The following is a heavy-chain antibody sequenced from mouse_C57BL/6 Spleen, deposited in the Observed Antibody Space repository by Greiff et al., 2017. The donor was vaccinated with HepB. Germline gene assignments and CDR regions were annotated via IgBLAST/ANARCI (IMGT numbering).Heavy chain of an antibody. Sequence: EVMLVESGGGLVKPGGSLKLSCAASGFTFSDYGMHWVRQAPEKGLEWVAYISSGSSTIYYADTVKGRFTISRDNAKNTLFLQMTSLRSEDTAMYYCARRDYYYGSSNYYAMDYWGQGTSVTVSS. CDR3: ARRDYYYGSSNYYAMDY. J-gene: IGHJ4*01. D-gene: IGHD1-1*01. CDR1: GFTFSDYG. V-gene: IGHV5-17*01. CDR2: ISSGSSTI.